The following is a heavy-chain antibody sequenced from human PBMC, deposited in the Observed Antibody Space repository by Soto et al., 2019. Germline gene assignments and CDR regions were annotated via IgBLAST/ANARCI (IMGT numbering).Heavy chain of an antibody. CDR3: ARDDVLCDGGRCYGVPLVV. J-gene: IGHJ6*04. Sequence: PGGSLRLSCAASGFTVSSKYMSWVRQAPGKGLEWVSLIQSGGPTYYADPVKGRFTISRDTSENTVHLQMDSLRAEDTAVYYCARDDVLCDGGRCYGVPLVVWGKGTTVTVSS. CDR2: IQSGGPT. D-gene: IGHD2-15*01. V-gene: IGHV3-66*01. CDR1: GFTVSSKY.